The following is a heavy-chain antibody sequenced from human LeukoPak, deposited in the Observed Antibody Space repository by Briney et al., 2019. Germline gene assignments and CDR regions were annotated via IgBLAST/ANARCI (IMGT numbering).Heavy chain of an antibody. D-gene: IGHD1-26*01. Sequence: PGESLRLSCAASGFTFSSYAMSWVRQAPGKGLEWVSAISGSGGSAYYADSVKGRFTISRDNSKNTLYLQMNSLRAEDTAVYYCAKDPVARGYYDYWGQGTLVTVSS. J-gene: IGHJ4*02. V-gene: IGHV3-23*01. CDR1: GFTFSSYA. CDR2: ISGSGGSA. CDR3: AKDPVARGYYDY.